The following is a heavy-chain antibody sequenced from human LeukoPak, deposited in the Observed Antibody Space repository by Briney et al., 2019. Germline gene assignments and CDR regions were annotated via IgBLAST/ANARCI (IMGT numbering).Heavy chain of an antibody. J-gene: IGHJ4*02. Sequence: GGSLRLSCAASGFTFSSYAMSWVRQAPGKGLEWVSAISGSGGSTYYADSVKGRFTISRDNSKNTLYLQMNSLRAEDTAVYYCAKGDTYYYDSSGYYYAYWGQGTLVTLSS. D-gene: IGHD3-22*01. CDR2: ISGSGGST. V-gene: IGHV3-23*01. CDR3: AKGDTYYYDSSGYYYAY. CDR1: GFTFSSYA.